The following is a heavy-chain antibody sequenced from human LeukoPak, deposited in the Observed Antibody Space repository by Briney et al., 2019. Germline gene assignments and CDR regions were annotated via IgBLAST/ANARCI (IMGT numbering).Heavy chain of an antibody. Sequence: GGSLTLSCEASRFIFSSYGTHCVRQAPDKGREWVEVIWYDRSDKCCADSVKGRFSIPRDNSKNTLYLQMNSLRGEDTAVYYCARELPPVVNFYFDSWGEGTLVT. V-gene: IGHV3-33*01. CDR3: ARELPPVVNFYFDS. D-gene: IGHD3-22*01. CDR2: IWYDRSDK. CDR1: RFIFSSYG. J-gene: IGHJ4*02.